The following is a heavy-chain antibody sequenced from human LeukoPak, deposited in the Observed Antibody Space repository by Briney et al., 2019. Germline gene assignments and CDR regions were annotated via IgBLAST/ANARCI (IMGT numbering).Heavy chain of an antibody. CDR1: GITFSTYT. CDR2: ISGSTAYI. V-gene: IGHV3-23*01. Sequence: GGSLRLSCAASGITFSTYTMSWVRQAPGKGLEWVSTISGSTAYINYADSVKGRFTISRDNSKNTLYLQMNSLRAEDTAVYYCAKDRWAVAGYHFDYWGQGTLVTVSS. J-gene: IGHJ4*02. D-gene: IGHD6-19*01. CDR3: AKDRWAVAGYHFDY.